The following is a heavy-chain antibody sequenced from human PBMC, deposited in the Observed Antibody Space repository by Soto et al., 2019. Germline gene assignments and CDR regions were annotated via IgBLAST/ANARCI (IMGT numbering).Heavy chain of an antibody. CDR1: GYTFTSYG. J-gene: IGHJ4*02. CDR2: ISTFNGNA. V-gene: IGHV1-18*04. CDR3: ARLNGYRSGLFAT. Sequence: ASVKVSCKTSGYTFTSYGISWVRQAPGQGLECMGWISTFNGNAHYAQNLQDRVTMTIDTSTSTAYLELTGLRSDDTGVYYCARLNGYRSGLFATWGQGTLVTVS. D-gene: IGHD2-15*01.